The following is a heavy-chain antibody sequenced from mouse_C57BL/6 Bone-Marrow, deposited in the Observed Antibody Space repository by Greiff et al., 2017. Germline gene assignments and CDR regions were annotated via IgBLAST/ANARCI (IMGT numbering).Heavy chain of an antibody. CDR3: ARGVYYYGRGFAY. CDR2: IDPSDSET. D-gene: IGHD1-1*01. Sequence: QVQLQQPGAELVRPGSSVKMSCKASGYTFTSYWMPWVKQRPIQGLEWIGNIDPSDSETHYNQKFKDKATLTVDKSSSTAYMQLSSLTSEDSAVYYCARGVYYYGRGFAYWGQGTLVTVSA. CDR1: GYTFTSYW. J-gene: IGHJ3*01. V-gene: IGHV1-52*01.